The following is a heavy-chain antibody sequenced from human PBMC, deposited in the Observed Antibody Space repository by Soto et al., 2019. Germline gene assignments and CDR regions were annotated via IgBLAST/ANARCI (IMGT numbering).Heavy chain of an antibody. CDR3: AKGPDRYNWNIFDY. Sequence: EVQLLESGGGLVQPGGSLRLSCAASGFTFSSYAMSWVRQAPGKGLEWVSAISGSGGSTYYADSVKGQFTISRDNCNNTLYLQMNSLRAEDTAVYYCAKGPDRYNWNIFDYWGQGTLVTVSS. V-gene: IGHV3-23*01. J-gene: IGHJ4*02. CDR2: ISGSGGST. CDR1: GFTFSSYA. D-gene: IGHD1-20*01.